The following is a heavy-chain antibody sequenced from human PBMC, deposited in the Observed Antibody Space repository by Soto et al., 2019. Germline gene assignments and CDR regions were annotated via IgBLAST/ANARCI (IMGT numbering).Heavy chain of an antibody. CDR2: IIPIFGTA. V-gene: IGHV1-69*13. CDR3: ARLEQLVLGFDI. Sequence: SVKVSCKASGCTFSSYAISWVRQAPGQGLEWMGGIIPIFGTANYAQKFQGRVTITADESTSTAYMELSSLRSDDTAVYYCARLEQLVLGFDIWGQGTMVTVSS. J-gene: IGHJ3*02. CDR1: GCTFSSYA. D-gene: IGHD6-6*01.